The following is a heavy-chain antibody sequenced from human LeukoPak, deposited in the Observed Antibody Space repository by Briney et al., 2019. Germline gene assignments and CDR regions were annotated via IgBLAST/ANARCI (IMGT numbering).Heavy chain of an antibody. J-gene: IGHJ4*02. Sequence: ASVKVSCKASGYTFTTDYIHWVRQAPGQGLEWMGIINPSGGSTTYAQKFQGRVIMTGDTSTSTVYMELRSLRSEDTAVYYCARWDYHDRSANDYWGQGTQVTVSS. CDR3: ARWDYHDRSANDY. CDR2: INPSGGST. CDR1: GYTFTTDY. D-gene: IGHD3-22*01. V-gene: IGHV1-46*01.